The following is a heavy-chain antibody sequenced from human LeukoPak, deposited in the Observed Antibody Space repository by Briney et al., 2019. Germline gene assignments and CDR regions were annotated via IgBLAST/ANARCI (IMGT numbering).Heavy chain of an antibody. Sequence: GASVKVSCKASGYTFTSYYMHWVRQAPGQGLEWMGIINPSGGSTSYAQKFQGRVTMTRDTSTSTVYMELSSLRSEDTAVYYCARDPPLGYGGNSPPPFDYWGQGTLVTVSS. V-gene: IGHV1-46*01. D-gene: IGHD4-23*01. CDR2: INPSGGST. J-gene: IGHJ4*02. CDR3: ARDPPLGYGGNSPPPFDY. CDR1: GYTFTSYY.